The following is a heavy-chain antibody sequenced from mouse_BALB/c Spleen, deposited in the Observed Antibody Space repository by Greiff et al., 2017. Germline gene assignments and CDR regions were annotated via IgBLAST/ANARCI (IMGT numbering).Heavy chain of an antibody. CDR2: ISCYNGAT. D-gene: IGHD1-1*01. Sequence: LVKTGASVKISCKASGYLFTGYYMHWVKQSHGKSLEWIGYISCYNGATSYNQKFKGKATFTVDTSSSTAYMQFNSLTSEDSAVYYCARGGSSYCYAMDYWGQGTSVTVSS. J-gene: IGHJ4*01. CDR3: ARGGSSYCYAMDY. CDR1: GYLFTGYY. V-gene: IGHV1S34*01.